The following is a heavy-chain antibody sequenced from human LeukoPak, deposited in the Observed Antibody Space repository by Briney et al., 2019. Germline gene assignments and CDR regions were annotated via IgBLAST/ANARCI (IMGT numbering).Heavy chain of an antibody. D-gene: IGHD6-19*01. J-gene: IGHJ4*02. CDR3: ARSLSSGWPGFGY. CDR1: GYSFTNYW. V-gene: IGHV5-10-1*01. Sequence: GEFLKICCTGSGYSFTNYWINLGRQMPGEGLELVGKIDPSDSYTNYSPSFQGHVTISADKSISTAYLQWSSLKASDTAMYYCARSLSSGWPGFGYWGQGALVTVSS. CDR2: IDPSDSYT.